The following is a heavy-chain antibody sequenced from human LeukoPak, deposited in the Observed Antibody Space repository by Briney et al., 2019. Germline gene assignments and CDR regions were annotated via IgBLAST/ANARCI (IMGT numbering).Heavy chain of an antibody. CDR1: GGSISSTSYY. CDR2: IYYSGAT. V-gene: IGHV4-39*01. Sequence: SETLSLTCTVSGGSISSTSYYWGWIRQAPGKGLKWLASIYYSGATYHNPSLKSRLTVSGDTSNNRFSLELTSVTAADTAVYYCARQGLQQLLPGSNFWGQGTLVTVSS. CDR3: ARQGLQQLLPGSNF. J-gene: IGHJ4*02. D-gene: IGHD6-13*01.